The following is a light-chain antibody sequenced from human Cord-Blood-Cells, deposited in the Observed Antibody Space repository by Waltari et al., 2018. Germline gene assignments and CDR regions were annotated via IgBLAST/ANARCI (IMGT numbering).Light chain of an antibody. CDR3: NSRDSSGNHVV. CDR2: VKN. V-gene: IGLV3-19*01. CDR1: SLRSYY. Sequence: SSELTQDTAVSVALGQTVRITCQGDSLRSYYASWYQQKPGQAPVLVIYVKNNRPSGIPDRFSGSSSGNTASFTITGAQAEDEADYYCNSRDSSGNHVVFGGGTKLTVL. J-gene: IGLJ2*01.